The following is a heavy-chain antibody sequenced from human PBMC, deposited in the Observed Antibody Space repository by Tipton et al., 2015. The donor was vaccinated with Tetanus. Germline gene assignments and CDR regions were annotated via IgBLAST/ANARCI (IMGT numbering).Heavy chain of an antibody. V-gene: IGHV3-7*01. CDR3: ARDPERGALNY. CDR1: GFSFSTSW. Sequence: SLRLSCAASGFSFSTSWMSWLRQAPGKGLEWVANIKDDGSETYYVDPVKGRFTISRDNVRNSLYLQINSLRVDDTADYYCARDPERGALNYWGQGTRVTVSS. J-gene: IGHJ4*02. D-gene: IGHD1-26*01. CDR2: IKDDGSET.